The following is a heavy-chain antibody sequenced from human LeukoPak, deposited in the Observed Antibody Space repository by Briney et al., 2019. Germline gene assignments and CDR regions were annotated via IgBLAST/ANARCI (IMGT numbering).Heavy chain of an antibody. CDR2: ISSGSSYS. J-gene: IGHJ4*02. CDR3: ARDQPYYSDSGSFVPFHY. CDR1: GFTFGSYS. V-gene: IGHV3-21*01. D-gene: IGHD3-10*01. Sequence: GGSLRLSCAASGFTFGSYSMNWVRQAPGKGLEWVSSISSGSSYSYYADSVRGRFTLSRDNAKNSLYLQMNTLRAEDTAVYYCARDQPYYSDSGSFVPFHYWGQGTLVTVSS.